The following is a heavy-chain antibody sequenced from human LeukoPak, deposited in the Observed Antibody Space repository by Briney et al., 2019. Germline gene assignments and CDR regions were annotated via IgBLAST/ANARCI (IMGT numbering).Heavy chain of an antibody. CDR2: ISYDGSNK. V-gene: IGHV3-30*03. D-gene: IGHD6-19*01. CDR3: ARDRSSSGYFDY. CDR1: GFTFSSYG. Sequence: GRSLRLSCAASGFTFSSYGMHWVRQAPGKGLEWVAVISYDGSNKYYADSVKGRFTISRDNAKNSLYLQMNSLRAEDTAVYYCARDRSSSGYFDYWGQGTLVTVSS. J-gene: IGHJ4*02.